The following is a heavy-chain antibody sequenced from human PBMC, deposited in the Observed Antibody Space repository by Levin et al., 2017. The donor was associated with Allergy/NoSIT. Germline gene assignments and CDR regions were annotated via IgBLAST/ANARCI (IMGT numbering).Heavy chain of an antibody. Sequence: GESLKISCAASGFTFSSYWMSWVRQAPGKGLEWVANIKQDGSEKYYVDSVRGRFTISRDNAKNSLYLQMNSLRAEDTAVYYCARVFTAMAHYYYYGMDVWGQGTTVTVSS. J-gene: IGHJ6*02. CDR3: ARVFTAMAHYYYYGMDV. CDR2: IKQDGSEK. V-gene: IGHV3-7*01. D-gene: IGHD5-18*01. CDR1: GFTFSSYW.